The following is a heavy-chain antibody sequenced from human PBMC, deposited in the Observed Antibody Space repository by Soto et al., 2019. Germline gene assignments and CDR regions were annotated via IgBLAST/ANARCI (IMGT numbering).Heavy chain of an antibody. V-gene: IGHV4-59*01. CDR3: ARGYCTTTNCYAGWFDL. Sequence: SETLSLTCTVSGGSITSYYCSWIRQVPGKGPEWIGYISYSGTTNYNPSLKSRVTMSVDTSKNQFSLKLNSVTAVDTAVYYCARGYCTTTNCYAGWFDLWGQGTLVTVSS. CDR2: ISYSGTT. D-gene: IGHD2-2*01. J-gene: IGHJ5*02. CDR1: GGSITSYY.